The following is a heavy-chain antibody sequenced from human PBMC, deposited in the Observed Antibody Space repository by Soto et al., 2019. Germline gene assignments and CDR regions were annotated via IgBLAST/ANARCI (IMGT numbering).Heavy chain of an antibody. CDR1: GYTFTSYD. V-gene: IGHV1-8*01. D-gene: IGHD3-10*02. Sequence: QVQLVQSGAEVKKPGASVKVSCKASGYTFTSYDINWVRHATGQGLEWMGWMNPNSGNTAYAQKFQGRVTMTRNTSISTAYMELSSLRSEYTAVYYCAREALFRMDVWGRGTTVTVSS. CDR3: AREALFRMDV. CDR2: MNPNSGNT. J-gene: IGHJ6*02.